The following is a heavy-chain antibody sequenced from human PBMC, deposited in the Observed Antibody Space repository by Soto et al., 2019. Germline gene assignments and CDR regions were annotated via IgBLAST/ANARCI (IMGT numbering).Heavy chain of an antibody. CDR2: SSDDGASI. Sequence: PGGSLSLSCEASGFSFSSFAMNWVRQSQGRGLEWVSYSSDDGASIYYADSLKSRFTIPRDNAKNSLSLQMNNLRADDPAVYYCARENCVQGWLHHFDPWGLGTLVTVSS. CDR3: ARENCVQGWLHHFDP. CDR1: GFSFSSFA. D-gene: IGHD5-18*01. J-gene: IGHJ5*02. V-gene: IGHV3-48*03.